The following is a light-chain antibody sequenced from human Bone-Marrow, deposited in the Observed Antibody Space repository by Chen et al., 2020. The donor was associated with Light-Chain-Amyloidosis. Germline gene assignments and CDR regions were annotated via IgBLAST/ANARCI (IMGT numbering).Light chain of an antibody. CDR1: NIGSTS. V-gene: IGLV3-21*02. CDR2: DDS. Sequence: SYVLTQPSSVSVAPGQTATIACGGNNIGSTSVHWYQQTPGQAPLLVVYDDSDRPSGIPERLSGSNAGNTDTLNISRVEAGDEADYYWQVWDRSSDRTVFGGGTKLTVL. J-gene: IGLJ3*02. CDR3: QVWDRSSDRTV.